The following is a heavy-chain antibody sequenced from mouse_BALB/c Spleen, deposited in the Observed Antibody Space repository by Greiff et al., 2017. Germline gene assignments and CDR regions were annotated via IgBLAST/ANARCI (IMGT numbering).Heavy chain of an antibody. CDR3: ARSHYFGFFDY. Sequence: VQLQQSGAELVKPGASVKLSCKTSGYTFTSYWIQWVKQRPGQGLGWIGEIFPGTGTTYYNEKFKGKATLTIDTSSSTAYMQLSSLTSEDSAVYFCARSHYFGFFDYWGQGTTLTVSS. CDR2: IFPGTGTT. CDR1: GYTFTSYW. V-gene: IGHV1S132*01. D-gene: IGHD1-2*01. J-gene: IGHJ2*01.